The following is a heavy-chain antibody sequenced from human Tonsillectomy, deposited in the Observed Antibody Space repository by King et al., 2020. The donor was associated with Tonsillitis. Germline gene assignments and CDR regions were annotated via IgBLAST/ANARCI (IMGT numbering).Heavy chain of an antibody. Sequence: VQLVESGGGLVQPGGSLRLSCAASGFTFSTSWMSWVRQAPGKGLEWVANINQDGSAKYYVDSVKGRFTISRDNAKNSLYLQMSSLRVEDTAVYYCARDPTVAGNGDRWGQGTLVTVSS. CDR3: ARDPTVAGNGDR. CDR1: GFTFSTSW. V-gene: IGHV3-7*03. CDR2: INQDGSAK. J-gene: IGHJ5*02. D-gene: IGHD6-19*01.